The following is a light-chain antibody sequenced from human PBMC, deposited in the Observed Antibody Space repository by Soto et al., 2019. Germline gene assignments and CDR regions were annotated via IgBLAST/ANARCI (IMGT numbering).Light chain of an antibody. V-gene: IGKV3D-20*01. CDR1: QIVSGDY. J-gene: IGKJ5*01. CDR3: QQYGRSSIT. Sequence: EIVLTQSPATLSLSPGERAILSCGASQIVSGDYLAWYQQKPGLAPRLLIYDASTRATGIPDRFSGSGSGTDFTLTISRLEPEDSAVYYCQQYGRSSITFGQGTRLETK. CDR2: DAS.